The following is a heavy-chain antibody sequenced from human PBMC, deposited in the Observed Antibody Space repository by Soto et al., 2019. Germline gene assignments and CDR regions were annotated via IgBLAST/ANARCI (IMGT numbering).Heavy chain of an antibody. CDR2: ITWNGDNT. D-gene: IGHD3-3*01. CDR1: GFRFDDYN. Sequence: GGSLRLSCAASGFRFDDYNMHWVRQAPGKGLEWVSLITWNGDNTYYADSVKGRFTISRDGTTQSVFLQMTSLKREDTGLYYCARETLSFGSALDVWGQGTTVTVSS. V-gene: IGHV3-43*01. J-gene: IGHJ6*02. CDR3: ARETLSFGSALDV.